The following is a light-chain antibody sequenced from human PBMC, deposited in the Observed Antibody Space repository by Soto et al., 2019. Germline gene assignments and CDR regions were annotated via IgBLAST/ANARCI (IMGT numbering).Light chain of an antibody. Sequence: QSALTQPASVSGSPGQSITISCTGTSSDVGGYNYVSWYQQHPGKAPKLMIYDVSNRPSGVSSRFSGSKSGNTASLTISGLQAEDEADYYCSSYAKTITLVFGGGTKVTVL. V-gene: IGLV2-14*01. J-gene: IGLJ3*02. CDR1: SSDVGGYNY. CDR3: SSYAKTITLV. CDR2: DVS.